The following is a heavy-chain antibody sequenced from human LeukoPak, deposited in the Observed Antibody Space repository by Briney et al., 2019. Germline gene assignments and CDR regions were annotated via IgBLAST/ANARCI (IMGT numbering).Heavy chain of an antibody. CDR2: IYYSGGT. Sequence: SETLSLTCTVSGVSISSSNSYWGWIRQPPGKGLEWIGSIYYSGGTYYNPSLKSRVTISVDTSKNQFSLKLSSVTAADTAVYYCARVKYSSGWPYFDYWGQGTLVTVSS. CDR3: ARVKYSSGWPYFDY. J-gene: IGHJ4*02. CDR1: GVSISSSNSY. D-gene: IGHD6-19*01. V-gene: IGHV4-39*07.